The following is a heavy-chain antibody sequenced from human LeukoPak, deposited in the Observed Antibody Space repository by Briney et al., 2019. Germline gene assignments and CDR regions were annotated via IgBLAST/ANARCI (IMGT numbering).Heavy chain of an antibody. CDR2: IFHSGTA. D-gene: IGHD3-22*01. Sequence: PLATLSLTCGVSGGSISSYNWWSWVRQPPGKGLEWIGEIFHSGTANYNPSLKSRVTISIDKSKNQVSLNLNSVTAADTAVYYCARAPGGYYSFDYWGQGTLVTVSS. V-gene: IGHV4-4*02. J-gene: IGHJ4*02. CDR1: GGSISSYNW. CDR3: ARAPGGYYSFDY.